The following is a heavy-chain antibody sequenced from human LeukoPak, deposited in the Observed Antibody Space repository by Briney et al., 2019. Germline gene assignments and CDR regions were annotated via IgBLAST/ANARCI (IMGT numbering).Heavy chain of an antibody. CDR2: ISYDGSSE. D-gene: IGHD3-3*01. Sequence: PGGSLRLSCAASGFTFSNYAMHWVRQAPGKGLEWVAVISYDGSSEYYADSVKGRFTISRDNSKNTLYLQMNSLRAEDAAVYYCASTGAYYDFWSGYHKNFDYWGQGTLVTVSS. CDR1: GFTFSNYA. J-gene: IGHJ4*02. V-gene: IGHV3-30-3*01. CDR3: ASTGAYYDFWSGYHKNFDY.